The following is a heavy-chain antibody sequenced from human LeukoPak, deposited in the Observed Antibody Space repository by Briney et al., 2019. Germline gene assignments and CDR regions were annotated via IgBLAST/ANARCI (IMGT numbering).Heavy chain of an antibody. D-gene: IGHD3-10*01. CDR3: ARDQRGYGSGSYYSSKFDY. V-gene: IGHV3-23*01. J-gene: IGHJ4*02. CDR2: ISDSGGST. Sequence: GGSLRLSCAASGFTFSSYAMSWVRQAPGKGPEWVSAISDSGGSTYYADSVKGRFTISRDNSKNTLYLQMNSLRAEDTAAYYCARDQRGYGSGSYYSSKFDYWGQGTLVTVSS. CDR1: GFTFSSYA.